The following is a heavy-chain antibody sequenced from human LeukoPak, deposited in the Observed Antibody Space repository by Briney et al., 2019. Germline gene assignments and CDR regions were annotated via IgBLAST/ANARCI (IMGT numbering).Heavy chain of an antibody. CDR3: ARTTVTTSRHYYYYYMDV. CDR2: FYTSGST. D-gene: IGHD4-17*01. Sequence: PSETLSLTCTVSGGSISSGTYYWSWIRQPAGKGLEWIGRFYTSGSTNYNPSLKSRVTISVDTSKNQFSLKLSSVTAADTAVYYCARTTVTTSRHYYYYYMDVWGKGTTVTVSS. V-gene: IGHV4-61*02. J-gene: IGHJ6*03. CDR1: GGSISSGTYY.